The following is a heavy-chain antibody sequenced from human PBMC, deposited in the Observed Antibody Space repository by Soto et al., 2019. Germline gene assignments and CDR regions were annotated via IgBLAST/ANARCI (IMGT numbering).Heavy chain of an antibody. CDR2: IYSGGST. CDR3: ASVPVAGTTRYFDL. D-gene: IGHD6-19*01. Sequence: EVQLVESGGGLVQPGGSLRLSCAASGFTVSSNYMSWVRQAPGKGLECVSVIYSGGSTYYADSVKGRFTISRDNSKNTLDLQMNSLRAEDTAVYYCASVPVAGTTRYFDLWGRGTLVTVSS. J-gene: IGHJ2*01. CDR1: GFTVSSNY. V-gene: IGHV3-66*01.